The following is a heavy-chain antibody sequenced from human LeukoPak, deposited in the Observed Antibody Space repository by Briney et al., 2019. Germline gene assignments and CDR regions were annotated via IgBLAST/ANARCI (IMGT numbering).Heavy chain of an antibody. CDR3: ARGGGLMTPVTTCTS. D-gene: IGHD4-17*01. J-gene: IGHJ4*02. Sequence: ASVKVSCKASGYTFTGYYMHWVRQAPGQGLEWMGWINPNSGGTNYAQKFQGRVTMTRDTSISTAYMELSRLRSDDTAVYYCARGGGLMTPVTTCTSWGQGTLVTVSS. CDR1: GYTFTGYY. CDR2: INPNSGGT. V-gene: IGHV1-2*02.